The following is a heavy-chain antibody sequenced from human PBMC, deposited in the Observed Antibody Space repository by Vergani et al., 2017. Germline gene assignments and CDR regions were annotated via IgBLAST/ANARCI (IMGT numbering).Heavy chain of an antibody. D-gene: IGHD1-26*01. CDR2: ISAYNGKT. CDR1: GYTFTSYG. CDR3: ATDTRWASLGATGNLFDP. V-gene: IGHV1-18*01. Sequence: QVQLVQSGAEVKKPGASVKVSCKASGYTFTSYGISWVRQAPGQGLEWRGWISAYNGKTNYAQKLQGRVTMTTDTSTNTAYMELRSLRSDDTAVYYCATDTRWASLGATGNLFDPWGQGTLVTVSS. J-gene: IGHJ5*02.